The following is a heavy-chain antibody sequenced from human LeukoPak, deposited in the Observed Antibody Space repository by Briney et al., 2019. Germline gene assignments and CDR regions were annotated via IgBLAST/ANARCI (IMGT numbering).Heavy chain of an antibody. D-gene: IGHD1-20*01. CDR2: IREDGNDI. CDR3: ARRRGGGSNWDY. V-gene: IGHV3-7*05. CDR1: GFTLSSYC. J-gene: IGHJ4*02. Sequence: GGSLRLSCAASGFTLSSYCMSWVRQAPGKGLEWVANIREDGNDINYVDSVKGRFTISRDNAKNSVFLQMNSLGAEDTALYYCARRRGGGSNWDYWGQGTLVTVSS.